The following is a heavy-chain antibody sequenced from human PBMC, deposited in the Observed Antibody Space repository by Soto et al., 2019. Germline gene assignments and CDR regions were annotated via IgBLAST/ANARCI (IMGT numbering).Heavy chain of an antibody. CDR1: GFTFDDYA. V-gene: IGHV3-9*01. CDR3: AKVARVLRFLEWLDY. CDR2: ISWNSGSI. D-gene: IGHD3-3*01. J-gene: IGHJ4*02. Sequence: EVQLVESGGGLVQPGRSLRLSCAASGFTFDDYAMHWVRQAPGKGLEWVSGISWNSGSIGYADSVKGRFTISRDNAKNSLYLQMNSLRAEDTALYYCAKVARVLRFLEWLDYWGQGTLVTVSS.